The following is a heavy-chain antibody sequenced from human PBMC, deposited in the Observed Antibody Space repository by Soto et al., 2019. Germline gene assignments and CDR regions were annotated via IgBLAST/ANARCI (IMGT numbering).Heavy chain of an antibody. CDR2: ISYDGSNK. D-gene: IGHD3-22*01. CDR3: AKDRYDSSGYYSTGHYYYYGMDV. V-gene: IGHV3-30*18. CDR1: GFTFSSYG. Sequence: GGSLRLSCAASGFTFSSYGMHWVRQAPGKWLEWVAVISYDGSNKYYADSVKGRFTISRDNSKNTLYLQMNSLRAEDTAVYYCAKDRYDSSGYYSTGHYYYYGMDVWGQGXTVTVYS. J-gene: IGHJ6*02.